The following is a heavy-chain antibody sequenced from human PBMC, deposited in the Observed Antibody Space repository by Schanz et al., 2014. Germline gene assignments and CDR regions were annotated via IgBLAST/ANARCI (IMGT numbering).Heavy chain of an antibody. CDR3: ARGYGDSPTDF. J-gene: IGHJ4*02. V-gene: IGHV1-69*02. Sequence: QVQLVPSGAEVKKPGSSVKVSCTASGGTFSSYTINWVRQAPGQGLEWMGRIIPILGIANYAQKFQGRVTITADRSTSTAYMELSSPRSEDTAVYYCARGYGDSPTDFWGQGTLVTVSS. D-gene: IGHD4-17*01. CDR2: IIPILGIA. CDR1: GGTFSSYT.